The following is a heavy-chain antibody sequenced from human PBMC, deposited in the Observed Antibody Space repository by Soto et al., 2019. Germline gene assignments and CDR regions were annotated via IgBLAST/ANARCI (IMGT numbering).Heavy chain of an antibody. J-gene: IGHJ4*02. Sequence: GGSLRLSCAASGFTFSSYGMHWVRQAPGKGLEWVAVISYDGSNKYYADSVKGRFTISRDNSKNTLYLQMNSLRAEDTAVYYCALLRYFDSDFDYWGQGTLVTVSS. CDR3: ALLRYFDSDFDY. D-gene: IGHD3-9*01. V-gene: IGHV3-30*03. CDR2: ISYDGSNK. CDR1: GFTFSSYG.